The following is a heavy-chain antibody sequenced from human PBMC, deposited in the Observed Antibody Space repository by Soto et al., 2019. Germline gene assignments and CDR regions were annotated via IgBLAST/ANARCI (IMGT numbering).Heavy chain of an antibody. D-gene: IGHD5-12*01. V-gene: IGHV4-59*01. J-gene: IGHJ4*02. CDR1: GASITRSY. Sequence: PSETLSLTCTVSGASITRSYWSWMRQSPGKGLEWIAYVYHTGATNYNPSLKSRVTISLDTSKSQLSLNLTSLSTADTAVYFCARGGNRYSNVASGVGGFDYWGQGSLVTVS. CDR3: ARGGNRYSNVASGVGGFDY. CDR2: VYHTGAT.